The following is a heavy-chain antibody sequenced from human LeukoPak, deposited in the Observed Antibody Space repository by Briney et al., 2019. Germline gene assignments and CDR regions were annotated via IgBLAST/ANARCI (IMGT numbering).Heavy chain of an antibody. CDR3: ARTSIAAPHFDY. CDR1: GVTVSSDY. Sequence: GGSLRLSCAASGVTVSSDYMSWVRQAPGGGLEWVSAIYSGGSAYYTDSVKGRFTISRDNSKNTLYLQMNSLRAEDTAVYYCARTSIAAPHFDYWGQGTLVTVSS. CDR2: IYSGGSA. D-gene: IGHD6-6*01. J-gene: IGHJ4*02. V-gene: IGHV3-53*01.